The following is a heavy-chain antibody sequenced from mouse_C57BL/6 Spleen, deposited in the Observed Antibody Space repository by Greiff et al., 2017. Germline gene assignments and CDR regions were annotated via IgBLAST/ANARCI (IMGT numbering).Heavy chain of an antibody. CDR3: ARSGAAQAPAY. V-gene: IGHV1-59*01. J-gene: IGHJ3*01. Sequence: QVQLQQPGAELVRPGTSVKLSCKASGYTFTSYWMHWVKQRPGQGLEWIGVIDPSDSYTNYNQKFKGKATLTVDTSSSTAYMQLSSLTSEDSAVYYCARSGAAQAPAYGGQGTLVTVSA. CDR2: IDPSDSYT. D-gene: IGHD3-2*02. CDR1: GYTFTSYW.